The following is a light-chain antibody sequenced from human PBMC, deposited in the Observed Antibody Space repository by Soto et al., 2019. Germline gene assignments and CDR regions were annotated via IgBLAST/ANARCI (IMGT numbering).Light chain of an antibody. J-gene: IGKJ1*01. V-gene: IGKV3-20*01. Sequence: EIVLTQSPGTLSLSPGERATLSCRASQSVSSSYLAWYQQKPGQAPRLLIYGASSRATGIPDRFSGSGSGTDFTLTISRLEPEDFAVYYCQQRGTFGQGTMVEIK. CDR1: QSVSSSY. CDR2: GAS. CDR3: QQRGT.